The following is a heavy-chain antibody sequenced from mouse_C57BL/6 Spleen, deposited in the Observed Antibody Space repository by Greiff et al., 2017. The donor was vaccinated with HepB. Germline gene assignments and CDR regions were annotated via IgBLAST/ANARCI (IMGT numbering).Heavy chain of an antibody. CDR2: IDPSDSYT. D-gene: IGHD2-1*01. J-gene: IGHJ4*01. Sequence: VQLQQPGAELVMPGASVKLSCKASGYTFTSYWMHWVKQRPGQGLEWIGEIDPSDSYTNYNHKFKGKSTLTVDKSSSTAYMQLSSLTSEDSAVYYCARCYYGNYYAMDYWGQGTSVTVSS. CDR3: ARCYYGNYYAMDY. CDR1: GYTFTSYW. V-gene: IGHV1-69*01.